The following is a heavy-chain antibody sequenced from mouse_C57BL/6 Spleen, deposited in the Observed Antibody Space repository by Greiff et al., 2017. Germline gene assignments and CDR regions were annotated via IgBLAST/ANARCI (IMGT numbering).Heavy chain of an antibody. Sequence: VQLQQSGPGLVQPSQSLSITCTVPGFSLTSYGVHWVRQPPGKGLEWLGVIWSGGSTDYNAAFISRLSISKDNSKSQVFFKMNSLQADDTAIYYCAKNDDCDDEGAMDYWGQGTSVTVSS. CDR1: GFSLTSYG. J-gene: IGHJ4*01. D-gene: IGHD2-4*01. CDR2: IWSGGST. CDR3: AKNDDCDDEGAMDY. V-gene: IGHV2-4*01.